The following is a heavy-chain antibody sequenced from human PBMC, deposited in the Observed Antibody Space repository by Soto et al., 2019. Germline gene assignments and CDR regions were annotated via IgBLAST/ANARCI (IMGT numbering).Heavy chain of an antibody. CDR1: GCTCSRYL. J-gene: IGHJ6*02. D-gene: IGHD2-15*01. Sequence: GGSLILSCAASGCTCSRYLMSWVRQAPGKGLEWVANIKEDGSEKYYVDSVKGRFTISRDNAKYSVYLQMNSLRAEDTAVYYCAREEISTPYSSTHLQYYYYYYGMDVWGQGTTVNVSS. V-gene: IGHV3-7*01. CDR2: IKEDGSEK. CDR3: AREEISTPYSSTHLQYYYYYYGMDV.